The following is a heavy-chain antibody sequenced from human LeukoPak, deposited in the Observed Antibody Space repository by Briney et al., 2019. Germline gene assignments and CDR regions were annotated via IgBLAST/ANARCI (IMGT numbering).Heavy chain of an antibody. CDR3: ARDPRFRGSDWYYDFWSGYPNHYYYYYMDV. CDR2: IKQDGSEK. CDR1: GFTFSSYW. Sequence: GGSLRLSCAASGFTFSSYWMSWVRQAPGKGLEWVANIKQDGSEKYYVDSVKGRFTISGDNAKNSLYLQMNSLRAEDTAVYYCARDPRFRGSDWYYDFWSGYPNHYYYYYMDVWGKGTTVTVSS. V-gene: IGHV3-7*01. D-gene: IGHD3-3*01. J-gene: IGHJ6*03.